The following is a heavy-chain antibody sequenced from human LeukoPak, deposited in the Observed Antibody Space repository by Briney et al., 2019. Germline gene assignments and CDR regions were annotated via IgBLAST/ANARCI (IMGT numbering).Heavy chain of an antibody. V-gene: IGHV1-8*03. J-gene: IGHJ6*03. CDR1: GYTFTSYD. CDR3: ARGSSHRRGSGSYYYYYYMDV. D-gene: IGHD1-26*01. CDR2: MNPNSGNT. Sequence: GASVKVSCTASGYTFTSYDINWVRQATGQGLEWMGWMNPNSGNTGYAQKFQGRVTITRNTSISTAYMELSSLRSEDTAVYYCARGSSHRRGSGSYYYYYYMDVWGKGTTVTVSS.